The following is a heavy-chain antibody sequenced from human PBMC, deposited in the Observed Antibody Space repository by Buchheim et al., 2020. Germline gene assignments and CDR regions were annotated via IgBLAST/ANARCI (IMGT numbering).Heavy chain of an antibody. CDR1: GGTFSNYA. V-gene: IGHV1-69*01. CDR2: IIPSSSTA. D-gene: IGHD6-19*01. CDR3: ARQSSGWYSGFDY. J-gene: IGHJ4*02. Sequence: QVQLVQSGAEVKKPGSSVKVSCRASGGTFSNYAIFWVRQAPGQGLEWMGGIIPSSSTANYAQKFQGRVTITADESTSTGYMELSSLRSEDTAVYYCARQSSGWYSGFDYWGQGTL.